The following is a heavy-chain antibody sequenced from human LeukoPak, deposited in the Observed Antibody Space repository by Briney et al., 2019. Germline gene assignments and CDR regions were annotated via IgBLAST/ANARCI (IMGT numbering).Heavy chain of an antibody. D-gene: IGHD3-3*01. CDR1: GYSFSGYY. CDR3: ARGLNDSWTGENY. J-gene: IGHJ4*02. V-gene: IGHV1-2*02. Sequence: ASVKVSCKASGYSFSGYYIHWLRQAPGQGLEWVGWLNPHSGGTNYAQKFQGRVTMTSDTSSSIAYMELRRLNFDDTAVYYCARGLNDSWTGENYWGQGTLVTVSS. CDR2: LNPHSGGT.